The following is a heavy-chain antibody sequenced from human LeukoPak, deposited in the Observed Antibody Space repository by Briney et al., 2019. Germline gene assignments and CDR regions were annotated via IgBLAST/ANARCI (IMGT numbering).Heavy chain of an antibody. CDR2: ISSSSSTI. V-gene: IGHV3-48*04. CDR3: ARDSRLVLGYYFYYMGV. J-gene: IGHJ6*03. D-gene: IGHD3-16*01. Sequence: PGGSLRLSCAASRFTFSSYSMNWVRQAPGKGLEWVSYISSSSSTIYYADSVKGRFTISRDNGKNSLYLQMNSLRAEDTAVYYCARDSRLVLGYYFYYMGVWGKGTTVTISS. CDR1: RFTFSSYS.